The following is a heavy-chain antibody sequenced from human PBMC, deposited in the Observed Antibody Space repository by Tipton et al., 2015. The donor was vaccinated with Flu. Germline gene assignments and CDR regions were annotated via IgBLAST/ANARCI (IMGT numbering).Heavy chain of an antibody. CDR1: GGSISSSSYY. J-gene: IGHJ3*02. D-gene: IGHD3-10*01. CDR2: IYYSGST. V-gene: IGHV4-39*07. Sequence: TLSLTCTVSGGSISSSSYYWGWTRQPPGKGLEWIGSIYYSGSTYYNPSLKSRVTISVDTSKNQFSLKLSSVTAADTAVYYCARRGRRSVAFDIWGQGTMVTVSS. CDR3: ARRGRRSVAFDI.